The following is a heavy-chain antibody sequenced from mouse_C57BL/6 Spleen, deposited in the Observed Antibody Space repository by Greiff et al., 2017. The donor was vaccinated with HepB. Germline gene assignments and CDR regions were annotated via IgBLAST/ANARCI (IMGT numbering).Heavy chain of an antibody. CDR2: IHPSDSDT. CDR1: GYTFTSYW. D-gene: IGHD1-1*01. CDR3: ARPFTTVVGAMDY. V-gene: IGHV1-74*01. J-gene: IGHJ4*01. Sequence: QVQLQQSGAELVKPGASVKVSCKASGYTFTSYWMHWVKQRPGQGLEWIGRIHPSDSDTNYNQKFKGKATLTVDTSSSTAYMELHSLTSEDSAVYFCARPFTTVVGAMDYWGQGTSVTVSS.